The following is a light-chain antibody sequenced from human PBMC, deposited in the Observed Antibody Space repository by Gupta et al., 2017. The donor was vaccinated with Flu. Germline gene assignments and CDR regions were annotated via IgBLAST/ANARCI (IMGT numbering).Light chain of an antibody. V-gene: IGLV2-14*01. CDR2: EVS. J-gene: IGLJ1*01. CDR3: SSYTVSNTHV. Sequence: QSALTQPASVSGSPGQSITISCIGTSSDVGGYNYASWYQQHPGKAPKLMIYEVSNRPSGVAIRFFGSKSDNTASLTISGLQAEDEDEYYCSSYTVSNTHVFGTGTKVTVL. CDR1: SSDVGGYNY.